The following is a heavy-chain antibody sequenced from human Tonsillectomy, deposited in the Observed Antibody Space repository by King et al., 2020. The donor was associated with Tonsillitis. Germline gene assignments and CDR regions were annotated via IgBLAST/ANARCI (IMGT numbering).Heavy chain of an antibody. CDR3: ARGDPNTMVRGVIDP. Sequence: VQLQQWGAGLLKPSETLSLTCAVYGGSFSGYYWSWIRQPPGKGLEWIGEINHSGSTNYNPSLKSRVTISVDTSKNQFSLKLSSVTAADTAVYYCARGDPNTMVRGVIDPWGQGTLVTVSS. D-gene: IGHD3-10*01. J-gene: IGHJ5*02. CDR1: GGSFSGYY. V-gene: IGHV4-34*01. CDR2: INHSGST.